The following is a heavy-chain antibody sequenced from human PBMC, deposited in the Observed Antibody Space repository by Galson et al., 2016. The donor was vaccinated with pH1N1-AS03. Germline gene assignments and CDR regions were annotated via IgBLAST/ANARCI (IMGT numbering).Heavy chain of an antibody. Sequence: SLRLSCAASGFTFHDCAMHWVRQAPGKGPEWVSGIAWNSGITGYADSVKGRFTLSRDNAKNTLYLQMNSLKPEATAHYYCAREVGSGYEAGLLDFWGQGTLVTVSS. D-gene: IGHD5-12*01. V-gene: IGHV3-9*01. CDR2: IAWNSGIT. CDR1: GFTFHDCA. CDR3: AREVGSGYEAGLLDF. J-gene: IGHJ4*02.